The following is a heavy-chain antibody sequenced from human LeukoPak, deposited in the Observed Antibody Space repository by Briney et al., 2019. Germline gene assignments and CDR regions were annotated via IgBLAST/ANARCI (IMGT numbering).Heavy chain of an antibody. CDR2: ITNGGSTI. Sequence: GSLRLSCAASGFTFSDYNMNWVRQAPGKGLEWVSYITNGGSTIHHADSVKGRFTISRDNAKKTLYLQMNSLRAEDTAVYYCARSIGLTGGGVDVWGQGTTVTVSS. J-gene: IGHJ6*02. D-gene: IGHD3-9*01. CDR3: ARSIGLTGGGVDV. V-gene: IGHV3-11*01. CDR1: GFTFSDYN.